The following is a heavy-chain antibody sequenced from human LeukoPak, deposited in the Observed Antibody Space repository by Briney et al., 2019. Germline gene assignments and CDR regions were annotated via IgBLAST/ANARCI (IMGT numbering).Heavy chain of an antibody. CDR3: ARLYGSGYDAFDI. V-gene: IGHV3-21*01. J-gene: IGHJ3*02. CDR1: GFTFSTYG. Sequence: GSLRLSCAASGFTFSTYGMNWVRQAPGRGLEWVSSITSGGLYTYYTDSVKGRFTISRDNAKNSLYLQMNSLRAEDTAVYYCARLYGSGYDAFDIWGQGTMVTVSS. CDR2: ITSGGLYT. D-gene: IGHD3-10*01.